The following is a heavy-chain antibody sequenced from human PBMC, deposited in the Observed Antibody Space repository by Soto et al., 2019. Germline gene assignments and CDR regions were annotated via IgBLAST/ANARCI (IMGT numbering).Heavy chain of an antibody. V-gene: IGHV4-34*01. CDR2: INHSGST. CDR3: ARGLRAAAGHNCFDP. Sequence: SETRSLTCAVYGGSFSGYYWSWIRQPPGKGLEWIGEINHSGSTNYNPSLKSRVTISVDTSKNQFSLKLSSVTAADTAVYYCARGLRAAAGHNCFDPWCQGTLVTVSS. D-gene: IGHD6-13*01. J-gene: IGHJ5*02. CDR1: GGSFSGYY.